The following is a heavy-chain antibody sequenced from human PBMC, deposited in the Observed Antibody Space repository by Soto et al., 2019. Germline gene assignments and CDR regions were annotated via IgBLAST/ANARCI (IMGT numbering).Heavy chain of an antibody. J-gene: IGHJ4*02. Sequence: PGGSLRLSCAASGFAFSSYSMNLVRQSPGKGLEWVSSISSSSSYIYSADSVKGRFTISRDNAKNSLYLQMNSLSAEDTAVYYCAREAHSNFDYWGQGTLVTVSS. V-gene: IGHV3-21*01. CDR1: GFAFSSYS. CDR2: ISSSSSYI. D-gene: IGHD5-18*01. CDR3: AREAHSNFDY.